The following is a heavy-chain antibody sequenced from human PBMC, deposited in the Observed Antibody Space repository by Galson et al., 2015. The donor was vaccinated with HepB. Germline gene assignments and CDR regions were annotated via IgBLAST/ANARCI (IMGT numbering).Heavy chain of an antibody. V-gene: IGHV1-18*01. CDR2: ISTYNGNT. J-gene: IGHJ4*02. Sequence: SVKVSCKASGYTFSTYGISWVRQAPGQGLECMGWISTYNGNTNYAQKLQGRVTMTTDTSTNTAYMELRSLRSDDTAVYYCARGDWLLYYFDHWGQGTLVTVSS. CDR3: ARGDWLLYYFDH. D-gene: IGHD3-9*01. CDR1: GYTFSTYG.